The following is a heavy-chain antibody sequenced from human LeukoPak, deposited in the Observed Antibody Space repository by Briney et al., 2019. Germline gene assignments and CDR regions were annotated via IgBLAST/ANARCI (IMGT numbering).Heavy chain of an antibody. D-gene: IGHD2-2*01. CDR1: GYTFTSYG. Sequence: ASVTVSCKASGYTFTSYGISWVRQAPGQGLERMGWISAYNGNTNYAQTLQGRVTMTTDTSTSTAYMELRSLRSDDTAVYYCASTGLVVVPAARGGAFDIWGQGTMVTVSS. CDR3: ASTGLVVVPAARGGAFDI. CDR2: ISAYNGNT. V-gene: IGHV1-18*01. J-gene: IGHJ3*02.